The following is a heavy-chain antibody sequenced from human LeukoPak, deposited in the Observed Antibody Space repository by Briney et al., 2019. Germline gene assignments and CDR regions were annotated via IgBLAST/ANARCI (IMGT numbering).Heavy chain of an antibody. CDR3: ARTRYYYYGMDV. CDR2: IYSGGST. CDR1: GFTVSSNY. D-gene: IGHD6-6*01. J-gene: IGHJ6*02. V-gene: IGHV3-66*01. Sequence: GGSLRLSCAASGFTVSSNYMSWVRQAPGKGLEWVSVIYSGGSTYYADSVKGRFTISRDNSKNTLYLQMNSLRAEDTAVYYCARTRYYYYGMDVWGQGTTVTVSS.